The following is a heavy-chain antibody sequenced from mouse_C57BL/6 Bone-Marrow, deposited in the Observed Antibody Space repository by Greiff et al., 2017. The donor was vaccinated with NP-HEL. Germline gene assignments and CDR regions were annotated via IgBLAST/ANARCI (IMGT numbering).Heavy chain of an antibody. D-gene: IGHD2-10*02. Sequence: VKLVESGPELVKPGASVKISCKASGYTFTDYYINWVKQRPGQGLEWIGWIFPGSGSTYYNEKFKGKATLTVDKSSSTAYMLLSSLTSEDSAVYFCARERVYDPWFAYWGQGTLVTVSA. V-gene: IGHV1-75*01. CDR2: IFPGSGST. CDR3: ARERVYDPWFAY. CDR1: GYTFTDYY. J-gene: IGHJ3*01.